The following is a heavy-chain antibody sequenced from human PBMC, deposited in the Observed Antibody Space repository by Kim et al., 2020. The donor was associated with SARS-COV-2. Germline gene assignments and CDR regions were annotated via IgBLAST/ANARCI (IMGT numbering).Heavy chain of an antibody. D-gene: IGHD2-2*01. Sequence: SETLSLTCDVSGYSISSRDWWGWIRQPPGEGLVWIGYYHSGNTYYNPALRNRVTMSLDTSRNQFSLNLNSVTAVDTAVYYCACSRTGENWFDPWGQGTLVTVSS. CDR3: ACSRTGENWFDP. CDR2: YHSGNT. V-gene: IGHV4-28*01. J-gene: IGHJ5*02. CDR1: GYSISSRDW.